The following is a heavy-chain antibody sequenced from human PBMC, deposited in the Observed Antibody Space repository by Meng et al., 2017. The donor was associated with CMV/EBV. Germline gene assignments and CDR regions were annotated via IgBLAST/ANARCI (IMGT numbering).Heavy chain of an antibody. V-gene: IGHV3-30-3*01. Sequence: GGSLRLSCAASGFTISRYAMHWVRQAPGKGLEWVAVISYDGSNKVYADSVKGRFTISRDNSKKTLYLQMNSLRGEGVAVYHCARDGDPGAESHDAFDIWGQGTMVTVSS. J-gene: IGHJ3*02. D-gene: IGHD1-14*01. CDR3: ARDGDPGAESHDAFDI. CDR2: ISYDGSNK. CDR1: GFTISRYA.